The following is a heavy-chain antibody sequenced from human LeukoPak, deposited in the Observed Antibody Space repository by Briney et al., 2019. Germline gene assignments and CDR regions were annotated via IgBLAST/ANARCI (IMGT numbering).Heavy chain of an antibody. CDR1: GGTFSISA. J-gene: IGHJ3*01. CDR3: ATDLAKKYDSTGLDAFDV. D-gene: IGHD3-22*01. CDR2: IIPIYGTA. V-gene: IGHV1-69*13. Sequence: SAKVSCKSSGGTFSISAINWVRQAPGQGPEWMGGIIPIYGTANYVQKFQDRVTITADESTSTVYMELSSLRSEDTALYYCATDLAKKYDSTGLDAFDVWGQGTMVIVSS.